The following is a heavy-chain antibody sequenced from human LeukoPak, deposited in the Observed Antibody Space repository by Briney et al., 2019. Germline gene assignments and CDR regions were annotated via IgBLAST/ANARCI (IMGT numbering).Heavy chain of an antibody. CDR2: NYYSGST. CDR3: ARVVPLRLLWFGELLSGFDP. CDR1: VGSISSYY. D-gene: IGHD3-10*01. V-gene: IGHV4-59*01. Sequence: SETLSLTCTVSVGSISSYYWSWIRQPPGKGLAWIGYNYYSGSTNYNPSLKSRVTISVDTSKNQFSLKLSSVTAADTAVYYCARVVPLRLLWFGELLSGFDPWGQGTLVTVSS. J-gene: IGHJ5*02.